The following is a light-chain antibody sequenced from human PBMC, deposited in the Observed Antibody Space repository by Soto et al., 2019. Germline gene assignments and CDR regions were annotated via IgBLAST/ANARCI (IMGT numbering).Light chain of an antibody. CDR2: GAS. J-gene: IGKJ2*01. CDR1: QSVSSY. CDR3: HQYDDGPYT. V-gene: IGKV3-15*01. Sequence: TQSAATLSLSPGERATLSCRASQSVSSYLAWYQQKPGQAPRLLIYGASTRATGIPVRFSGSGSGTEFTLTISSLQSEDFAVYYCHQYDDGPYTFGQGTKVDIK.